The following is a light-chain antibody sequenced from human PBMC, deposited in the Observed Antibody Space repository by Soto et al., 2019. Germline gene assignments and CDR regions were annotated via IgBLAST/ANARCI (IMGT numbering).Light chain of an antibody. CDR3: QHYHHLPPFT. CDR2: GAS. J-gene: IGKJ3*01. V-gene: IGKV1-33*01. Sequence: DIQMTQSPSSLSASVGARVSITCQASQDIRTSLSWFQQKPGRAPKLLIYGASNLETGVPSRFRGSGSGTDFTFTISSLHPEDIATYSCQHYHHLPPFTFGPGTKVDIK. CDR1: QDIRTS.